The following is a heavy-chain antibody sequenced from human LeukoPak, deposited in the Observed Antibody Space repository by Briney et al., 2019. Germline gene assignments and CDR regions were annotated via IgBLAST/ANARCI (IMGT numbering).Heavy chain of an antibody. J-gene: IGHJ3*02. CDR2: ISYDGSNK. D-gene: IGHD7-27*01. Sequence: GGSLRLSCAASGFTFSSYAMHWVRQAPGKGLEWVAVISYDGSNKYYADSVKGRFTISRDNSKNTLYLQMYSLRAEDTAVYYCARDRQLGNDAFDIWGQGTMVTVSS. V-gene: IGHV3-30-3*01. CDR1: GFTFSSYA. CDR3: ARDRQLGNDAFDI.